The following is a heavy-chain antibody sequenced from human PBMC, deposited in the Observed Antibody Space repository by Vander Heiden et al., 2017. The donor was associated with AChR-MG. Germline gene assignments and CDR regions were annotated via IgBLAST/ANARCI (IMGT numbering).Heavy chain of an antibody. CDR1: GLTFSSHW. V-gene: IGHV3-7*01. CDR3: ARDGYCSGGSCYSGALDY. CDR2: IKQDGSEK. J-gene: IGHJ4*02. Sequence: SCAASGLTFSSHWMSWVRQAPGKGLEWVANIKQDGSEKYYVDSVKGRFTISRDNAKNSLYLQMNSLRAEDTAVYYCARDGYCSGGSCYSGALDYWGQGTLGTVSS. D-gene: IGHD2-15*01.